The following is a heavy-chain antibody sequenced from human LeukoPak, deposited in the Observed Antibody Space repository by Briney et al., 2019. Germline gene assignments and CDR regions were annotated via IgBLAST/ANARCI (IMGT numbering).Heavy chain of an antibody. CDR3: ARDDCTNGVCPENYGMDV. V-gene: IGHV3-21*01. J-gene: IGHJ6*02. Sequence: PVGSLRLSCAASGFTFSSYSMNWVRQAPGKGLEWVSSISSSSSYIYYADSVKGRFTISRDNAKNSLYLQMNSLRAEDTAVYYCARDDCTNGVCPENYGMDVWGQGTTVTVSS. CDR1: GFTFSSYS. CDR2: ISSSSSYI. D-gene: IGHD2-8*01.